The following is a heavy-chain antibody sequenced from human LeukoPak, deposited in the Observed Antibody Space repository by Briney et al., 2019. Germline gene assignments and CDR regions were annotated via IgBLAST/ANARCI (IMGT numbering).Heavy chain of an antibody. CDR3: ARDFGLDLRGTKRGQPHHTRDY. J-gene: IGHJ4*02. CDR2: FKPNSGGT. Sequence: AAVQVPCKASAYTFTGYYMHRGLQAPAHRLEWMGWFKPNSGGTNYAQKFQERVTMTRDTSIRTAYRELSRLRSDDTAVYYCARDFGLDLRGTKRGQPHHTRDYWGQGTLVTVSS. CDR1: AYTFTGYY. V-gene: IGHV1-2*02. D-gene: IGHD3/OR15-3a*01.